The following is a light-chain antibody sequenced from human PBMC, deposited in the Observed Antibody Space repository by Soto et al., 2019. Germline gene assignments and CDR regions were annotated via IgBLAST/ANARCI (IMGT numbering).Light chain of an antibody. J-gene: IGKJ4*01. CDR2: SVS. V-gene: IGKV3-15*01. CDR1: QSVSSN. Sequence: EIVMTQSPATLSVSPGERATLSCRASQSVSSNVAWYQQKPGQAPRLLIYSVSTRATGIPARFSGSGSGTEFTLTISSLQSEDFAVYYCQQHNNWPLTFGGGTKVEIK. CDR3: QQHNNWPLT.